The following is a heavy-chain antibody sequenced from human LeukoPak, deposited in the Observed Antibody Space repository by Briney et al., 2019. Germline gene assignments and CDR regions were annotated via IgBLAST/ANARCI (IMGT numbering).Heavy chain of an antibody. CDR3: ARDFYGGKGGDNFDY. Sequence: ASVKVSCKASGYTFTSYYMHWVRQAPGQGLEWMGIINPSGGSTSYAQKFQGRVTMTRDTSTSTVYMELSSLRSEDTAVYYCARDFYGGKGGDNFDYWGQGTLVTVSS. D-gene: IGHD4-23*01. V-gene: IGHV1-46*01. CDR1: GYTFTSYY. J-gene: IGHJ4*02. CDR2: INPSGGST.